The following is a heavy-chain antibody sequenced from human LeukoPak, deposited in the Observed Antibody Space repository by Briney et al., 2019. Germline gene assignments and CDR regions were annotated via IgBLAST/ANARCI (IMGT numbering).Heavy chain of an antibody. CDR1: GYTFTSYA. Sequence: RASVTVSCKASGYTFTSYAMHWVRQAPGQRLEWMGWINAGNGNTKYSQKFQGRVTITRDTSASTAYMELSSLRSEDTAVYYCARGRYSSGWYCIDYWGQGTLVTVSS. CDR3: ARGRYSSGWYCIDY. D-gene: IGHD6-19*01. CDR2: INAGNGNT. V-gene: IGHV1-3*01. J-gene: IGHJ4*02.